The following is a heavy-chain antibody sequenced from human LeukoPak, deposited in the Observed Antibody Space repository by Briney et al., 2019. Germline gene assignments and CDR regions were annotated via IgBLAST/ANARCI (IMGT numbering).Heavy chain of an antibody. CDR2: IIPIFGTA. Sequence: SVKVSCKASGGTFSSYAISRVRQAPGQGLEWMGGIIPIFGTANYAQKFQGRVTITADESTSTAYMELSSLRSEDTAVYYCARALAAAVSPNGFDPWGQGTLVTVSS. CDR1: GGTFSSYA. CDR3: ARALAAAVSPNGFDP. D-gene: IGHD6-13*01. J-gene: IGHJ5*02. V-gene: IGHV1-69*13.